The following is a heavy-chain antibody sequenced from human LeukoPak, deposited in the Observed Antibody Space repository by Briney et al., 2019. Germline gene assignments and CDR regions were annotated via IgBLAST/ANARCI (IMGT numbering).Heavy chain of an antibody. D-gene: IGHD5-12*01. Sequence: GGSLRLSCAASGFTFSSYAMSWVRQAPGKWLEWVSAISGSGGSTYYADSVKGRFTISRDNSKNTLYLQMNSLRAEDTAVYYCAKSGYDWYYFDYWGQGTLVTVSS. J-gene: IGHJ4*02. CDR1: GFTFSSYA. V-gene: IGHV3-23*01. CDR3: AKSGYDWYYFDY. CDR2: ISGSGGST.